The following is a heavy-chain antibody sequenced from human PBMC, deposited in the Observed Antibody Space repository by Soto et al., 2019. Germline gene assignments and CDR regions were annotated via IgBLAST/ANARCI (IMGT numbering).Heavy chain of an antibody. V-gene: IGHV3-30*04. CDR3: ARAIIAAAVDIDY. Sequence: GGSLRLSCAASGFTFSSYAMHWVRQAPGKGLEWVAVISYDGRNKYYADSVKGRFTISRDNSKNTLYLQMNSLRAEDTAVYYCARAIIAAAVDIDYWGQGTLVTVSS. D-gene: IGHD6-13*01. CDR1: GFTFSSYA. CDR2: ISYDGRNK. J-gene: IGHJ4*02.